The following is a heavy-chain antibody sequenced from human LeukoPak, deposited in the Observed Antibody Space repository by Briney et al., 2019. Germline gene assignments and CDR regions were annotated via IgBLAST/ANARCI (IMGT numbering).Heavy chain of an antibody. V-gene: IGHV3-23*01. CDR2: ISGSGGST. J-gene: IGHJ4*02. Sequence: PGGSLRLSCAASGFTFSSYAMSWVRQAPGKGLEWVSAISGSGGSTYYADSVKGRFTISRDNSKNTLYLQMNSLRAEDTAVCYCAKAYSGSYENYFDYWGQGTLVTVSS. CDR1: GFTFSSYA. CDR3: AKAYSGSYENYFDY. D-gene: IGHD1-26*01.